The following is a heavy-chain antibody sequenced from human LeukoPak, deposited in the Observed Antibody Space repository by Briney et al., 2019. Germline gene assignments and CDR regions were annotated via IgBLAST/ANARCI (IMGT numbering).Heavy chain of an antibody. J-gene: IGHJ5*02. CDR3: AKDLHYGSGSP. Sequence: GGSLRLSCAASGFTFSGYAMSWVRQAPGKGLEWVSAISGSGGSTYYADSVKGRFTISRDNSKNTLYLQMNSLRAEDTAVYYCAKDLHYGSGSPWGQGTLVTVSS. V-gene: IGHV3-23*01. CDR2: ISGSGGST. D-gene: IGHD3-10*01. CDR1: GFTFSGYA.